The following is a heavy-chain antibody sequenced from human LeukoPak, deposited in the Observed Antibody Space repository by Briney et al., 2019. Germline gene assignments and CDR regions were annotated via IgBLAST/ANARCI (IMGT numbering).Heavy chain of an antibody. J-gene: IGHJ6*03. V-gene: IGHV5-51*01. CDR3: ARPGVVVVAATRHYYMDV. Sequence: GESLKISCKGSGYSFTSYWIGWVRQMPGKGLEWMGIIYPGDSDTRYSPSFQGQVTISADKSISTAYLQWSSLKASDTAMYYCARPGVVVVAATRHYYMDVWGKGTTVTVSS. CDR1: GYSFTSYW. D-gene: IGHD2-15*01. CDR2: IYPGDSDT.